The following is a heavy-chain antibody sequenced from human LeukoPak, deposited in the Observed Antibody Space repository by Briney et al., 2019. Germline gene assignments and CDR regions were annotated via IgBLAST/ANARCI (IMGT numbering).Heavy chain of an antibody. J-gene: IGHJ3*02. CDR1: GDSVSSYSAA. Sequence: SQTLSLTCAISGDSVSSYSAAWSWIRQSPSRGLEWLGRTYYRSKWYNGYAVSVKSRITINPDTSQNQFSLQLTSVTPEDTAVYYCARSGGHDAFDIWGQGTMVTVSS. CDR3: ARSGGHDAFDI. V-gene: IGHV6-1*01. CDR2: TYYRSKWYN. D-gene: IGHD4-23*01.